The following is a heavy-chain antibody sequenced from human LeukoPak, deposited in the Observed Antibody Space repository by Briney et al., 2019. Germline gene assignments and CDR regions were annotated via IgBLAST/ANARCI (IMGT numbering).Heavy chain of an antibody. D-gene: IGHD3-3*01. CDR3: AKGSFTSFGVVTYNYFDY. CDR2: NSGSEGST. V-gene: IGHV3-23*01. Sequence: EKGLEWVSANSGSEGSTYYADSVKGRFTISRDNCKNTLYLQMNSRRAEDTAVYYCAKGSFTSFGVVTYNYFDYWGQGTLVTVSS. J-gene: IGHJ4*02.